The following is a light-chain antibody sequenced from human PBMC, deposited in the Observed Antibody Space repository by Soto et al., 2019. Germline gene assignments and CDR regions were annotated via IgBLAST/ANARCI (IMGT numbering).Light chain of an antibody. CDR3: QQSYSTPTPPT. V-gene: IGKV1-39*01. CDR2: AAS. J-gene: IGKJ2*01. CDR1: QSITTH. Sequence: DIQMTQSPSSLSASVGDRVTMTCRASQSITTHVNWYQQKPGKAPKLLIYAASILQSGVPSRFSGSGSGTDVTLTISSLPPEDFATYSCQQSYSTPTPPTFGRGTKVEIK.